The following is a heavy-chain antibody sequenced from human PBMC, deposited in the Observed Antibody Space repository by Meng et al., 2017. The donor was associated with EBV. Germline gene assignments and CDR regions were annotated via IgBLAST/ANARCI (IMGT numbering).Heavy chain of an antibody. V-gene: IGHV1-18*01. CDR1: GYTFSSFG. J-gene: IGHJ4*02. CDR2: ISAYNGDT. CDR3: ARGMRNFNF. Sequence: QVQLVQSGAEVKKPGASVKGSCKASGYTFSSFGISWVRQAPGQGPEWMGWISAYNGDTKYAQKFQGRVTVTTDTSTSTAYMELRSLRRDDTAVYYCARGMRNFNFWGQGTLVTVSS.